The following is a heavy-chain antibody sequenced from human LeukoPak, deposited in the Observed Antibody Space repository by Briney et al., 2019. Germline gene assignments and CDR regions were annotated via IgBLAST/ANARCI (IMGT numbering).Heavy chain of an antibody. D-gene: IGHD3-22*01. CDR1: GGSISSGDYY. J-gene: IGHJ4*02. CDR2: IYYSGST. V-gene: IGHV4-30-4*01. Sequence: PSETLSLTCTVSGGSISSGDYYWSWIRQPPGKGLEWIGYIYYSGSTNYNPSLKSRVTISVDTSKNQFSLKLSSVTAADTAVYYCARAPYYYDSSGPDGDYWGQGTLVTVSS. CDR3: ARAPYYYDSSGPDGDY.